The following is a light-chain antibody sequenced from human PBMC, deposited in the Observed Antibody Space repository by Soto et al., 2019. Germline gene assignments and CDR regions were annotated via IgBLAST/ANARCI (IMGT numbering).Light chain of an antibody. V-gene: IGLV2-8*01. CDR2: EVS. J-gene: IGLJ1*01. CDR3: CAYVNSRSYV. CDR1: YSDIGAYNY. Sequence: QSVLTQPPSASGSPGQSVTIPCTGTYSDIGAYNYVSWYQQRPGEAPKLIIYEVSKRPSGVSSRFSGSKSGNTASLTISGLQAEDEADYYCCAYVNSRSYVFGSGTKVTVL.